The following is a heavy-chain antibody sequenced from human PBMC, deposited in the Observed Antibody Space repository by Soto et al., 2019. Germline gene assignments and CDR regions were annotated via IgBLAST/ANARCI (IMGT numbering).Heavy chain of an antibody. CDR1: GFTFSSYA. CDR3: ARCSGSSLKYYFDS. Sequence: EVHLLESGGGLVQPGGSLRLSCAASGFTFSSYAMTWVRQAPGKGLEWVSAISGTGGSTYYADSVKGRFTISRDNSKNTLYLQVNSLRAEDTAVYYCARCSGSSLKYYFDSWGQGTLVTVSS. CDR2: ISGTGGST. D-gene: IGHD1-26*01. J-gene: IGHJ4*02. V-gene: IGHV3-23*01.